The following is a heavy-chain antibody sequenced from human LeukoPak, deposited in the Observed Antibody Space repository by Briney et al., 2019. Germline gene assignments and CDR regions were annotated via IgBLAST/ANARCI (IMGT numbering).Heavy chain of an antibody. V-gene: IGHV1-3*01. J-gene: IGHJ3*02. CDR2: INAGNANT. CDR3: ARDFSTGDAFDI. CDR1: GYTFTNNA. Sequence: ASVKVSCKTSGYTFTNNAVHWVRQAPGQRLEWMGWINAGNANTKLSQKFQDRLTISRDTSASTAYMELNSLRSEDTAIYYCARDFSTGDAFDIWGQGTMVTVSS. D-gene: IGHD3/OR15-3a*01.